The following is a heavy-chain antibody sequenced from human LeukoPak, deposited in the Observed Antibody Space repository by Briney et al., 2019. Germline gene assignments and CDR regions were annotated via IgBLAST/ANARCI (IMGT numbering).Heavy chain of an antibody. D-gene: IGHD3-22*01. J-gene: IGHJ6*02. CDR2: INKDGSNT. V-gene: IGHV3-74*01. Sequence: GGSLRLSCAASGFTFSIHSMHWVRQAPGKGLVWVSRINKDGSNTSYADSVKARLTISRDNPKNTLYLQMNSLRAEDTAVYYCARGGTSYCDKSQYYGMDVWGQGTTATVS. CDR1: GFTFSIHS. CDR3: ARGGTSYCDKSQYYGMDV.